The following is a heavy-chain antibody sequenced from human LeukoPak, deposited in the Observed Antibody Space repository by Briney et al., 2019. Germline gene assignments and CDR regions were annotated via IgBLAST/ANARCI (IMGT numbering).Heavy chain of an antibody. CDR1: GFFFSSYG. D-gene: IGHD3-16*01. J-gene: IGHJ4*02. CDR2: ISYDGSNK. CDR3: AKDQPPYEDVVVLDY. Sequence: GSLRLSCAASGFFFSSYGMHWVRQAPGKGLEWVAGISYDGSNKYYADSVKGRFTISRDNSKNTLYLQMNSLRAEDTAVYYCAKDQPPYEDVVVLDYWGQGTLVTVSS. V-gene: IGHV3-30*18.